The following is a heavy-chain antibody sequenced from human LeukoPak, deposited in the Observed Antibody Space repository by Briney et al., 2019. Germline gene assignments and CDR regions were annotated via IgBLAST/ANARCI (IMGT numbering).Heavy chain of an antibody. V-gene: IGHV3-7*01. D-gene: IGHD3-16*01. CDR2: ISPDGRDK. Sequence: GGSLRLSCAASGFTFSSYWMTWVRQAPGKGLEWVANISPDGRDKYYVDSVKGRFTISRDNAKDSLFLQMNSLRAEDTAMYFCTRVGVGGYWGQGTLVTVSS. CDR1: GFTFSSYW. CDR3: TRVGVGGY. J-gene: IGHJ4*02.